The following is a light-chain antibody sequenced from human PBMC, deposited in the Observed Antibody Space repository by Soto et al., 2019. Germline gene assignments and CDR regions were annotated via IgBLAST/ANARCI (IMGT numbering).Light chain of an antibody. CDR3: QQYYSIWT. V-gene: IGKV4-1*01. J-gene: IGKJ1*01. Sequence: DIVMTQSPDSLAVSLGERATINCKSSQSVLYSPNNKNYLAWFQQKPGQPPKLLIYWASTRQSGVPDRFSGSGSGTDFTLTISSLQAEDVAVYYCQQYYSIWTFGQGTKVELK. CDR1: QSVLYSPNNKNY. CDR2: WAS.